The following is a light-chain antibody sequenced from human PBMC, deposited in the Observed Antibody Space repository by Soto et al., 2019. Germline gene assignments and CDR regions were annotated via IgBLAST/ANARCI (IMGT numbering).Light chain of an antibody. V-gene: IGKV3-11*01. CDR2: DAS. Sequence: EIVITQSPATLSLSPGERATLSCRASQSVSSYLAWYQQKPGQAPRLLIYDASNRATGIPARFSGSGSGTDFTLTISSLEPEAFAAYYCQQRSNWPPITFGQGTRLEIK. CDR1: QSVSSY. CDR3: QQRSNWPPIT. J-gene: IGKJ5*01.